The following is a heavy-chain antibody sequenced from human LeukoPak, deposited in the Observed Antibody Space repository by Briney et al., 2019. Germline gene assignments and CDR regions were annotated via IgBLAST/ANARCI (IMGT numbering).Heavy chain of an antibody. Sequence: PSETLSLTCVVSGGSSSGYYWSWIRQPPGKGLEWIGEINHSGSTNYNPSLKSRVTISVDTSKNQFSLKLSSVTAADTAVYYCARGFTRYYYDSSGHYYFDYWGQGTLVTVSS. D-gene: IGHD3-22*01. CDR2: INHSGST. CDR3: ARGFTRYYYDSSGHYYFDY. J-gene: IGHJ4*02. V-gene: IGHV4-34*01. CDR1: GGSSSGYY.